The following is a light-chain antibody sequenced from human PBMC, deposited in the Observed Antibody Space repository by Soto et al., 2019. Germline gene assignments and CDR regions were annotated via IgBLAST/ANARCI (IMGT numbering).Light chain of an antibody. CDR2: GAS. J-gene: IGKJ4*01. Sequence: EIVMTQSPATLSVSPGERAPLSCRASQSVSSKLAWYQQKPGQAPRLLIHGASTRATGIPARFSGSGSGTEFTLTISSLQSEDFAVYYCQQYNEWPPVTFGGGTKVDIK. CDR1: QSVSSK. V-gene: IGKV3-15*01. CDR3: QQYNEWPPVT.